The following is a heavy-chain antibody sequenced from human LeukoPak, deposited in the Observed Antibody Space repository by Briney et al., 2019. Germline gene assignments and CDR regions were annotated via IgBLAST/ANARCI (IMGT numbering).Heavy chain of an antibody. Sequence: GGSLRLSCAASGFTFSDYYMSWIPQAPGKGLEWVSYISSSGSTIYYSDSVKGRFTISRDNAKNSLYLQMTSLRAEETAVYYCARRGGYNYGYGAFDIWGRGTMVTVSS. CDR2: ISSSGSTI. CDR3: ARRGGYNYGYGAFDI. CDR1: GFTFSDYY. J-gene: IGHJ3*02. D-gene: IGHD5-18*01. V-gene: IGHV3-11*01.